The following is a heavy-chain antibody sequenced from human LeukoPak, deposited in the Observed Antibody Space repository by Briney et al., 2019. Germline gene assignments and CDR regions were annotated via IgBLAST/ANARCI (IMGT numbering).Heavy chain of an antibody. J-gene: IGHJ4*02. Sequence: SETLSLTCTVSGGSISSSSYYWGWIRQPPGKGLEWIGSIYYSGSTYYNPSLKSRVTISVDTSNNQFSLKLSSVTAADTAVYYCARLLSSWYYFDYWGQGTLVTVSS. CDR1: GGSISSSSYY. CDR3: ARLLSSWYYFDY. CDR2: IYYSGST. V-gene: IGHV4-39*01. D-gene: IGHD6-13*01.